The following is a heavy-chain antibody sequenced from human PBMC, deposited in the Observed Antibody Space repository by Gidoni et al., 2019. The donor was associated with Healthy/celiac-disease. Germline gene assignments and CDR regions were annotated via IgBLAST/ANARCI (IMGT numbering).Heavy chain of an antibody. CDR2: ISYDGSNK. Sequence: QVQLVESGGGVVQPGRSLRLSCAASGFTFSSYGMHWVRQAPGKGLEWVAVISYDGSNKDYADSVKGRFTISRDNSKNTLYLQMNSLRAEDTAVYYCAKGRGSSWLDYWGQGTLVTVSS. V-gene: IGHV3-30*18. CDR1: GFTFSSYG. J-gene: IGHJ4*02. D-gene: IGHD6-13*01. CDR3: AKGRGSSWLDY.